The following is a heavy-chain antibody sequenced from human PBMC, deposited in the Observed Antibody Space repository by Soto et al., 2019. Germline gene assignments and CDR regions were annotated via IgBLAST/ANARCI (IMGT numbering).Heavy chain of an antibody. Sequence: GGSMRLSCAASGFTFSSYWMHWVRQAPGKGLVWVSRINSDGSSTSYADSVKGRFTISRDNAKNTLYLQMNSLRAEDTAVYYCARASTYYDFWSGYYGDAFDIWGQGTMVTVS. D-gene: IGHD3-3*01. CDR1: GFTFSSYW. V-gene: IGHV3-74*01. CDR2: INSDGSST. CDR3: ARASTYYDFWSGYYGDAFDI. J-gene: IGHJ3*02.